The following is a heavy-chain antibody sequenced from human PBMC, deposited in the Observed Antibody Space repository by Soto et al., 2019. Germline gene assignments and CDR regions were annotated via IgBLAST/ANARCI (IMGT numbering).Heavy chain of an antibody. J-gene: IGHJ4*02. Sequence: QVQLQQRGAGLLKPSETLSLTCAVSGGSLSGYYWSWIRQPPGKALEWIGEFNHSGDTNNNPSLKSRVSISADTSKNEVFLNLSSVTAADTAMYYCARHHVRGRTIAGAAEFWGKGTLVTVSS. CDR3: ARHHVRGRTIAGAAEF. V-gene: IGHV4-34*01. D-gene: IGHD1-26*01. CDR2: FNHSGDT. CDR1: GGSLSGYY.